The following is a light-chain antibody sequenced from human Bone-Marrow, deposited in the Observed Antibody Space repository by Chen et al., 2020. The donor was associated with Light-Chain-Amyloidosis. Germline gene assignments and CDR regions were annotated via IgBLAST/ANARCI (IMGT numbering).Light chain of an antibody. CDR1: NIGSTS. CDR2: DDS. J-gene: IGLJ3*02. Sequence: SSVSVAPGRTATLACGGNNIGSTSVHWYQQTPGQSPLLVVYDDSDRPSGIPERLSGSNSGNTATLTISRVEAGDEADYYCQVWDRSSDRPVFGGGTKLTVL. V-gene: IGLV3-21*02. CDR3: QVWDRSSDRPV.